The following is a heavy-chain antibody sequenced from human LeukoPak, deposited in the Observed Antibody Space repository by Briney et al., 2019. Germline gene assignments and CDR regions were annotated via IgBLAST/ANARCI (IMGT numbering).Heavy chain of an antibody. CDR1: GGSISSYY. V-gene: IGHV4-59*01. D-gene: IGHD2-21*01. CDR2: IYYSGST. Sequence: SETLSLTCTVSGGSISSYYWSWIRQPPGKGLEWIGHIYYSGSTNYNPSLKSRVTISVDTSKNQFSLKLSSVTAADTAVYYCARNLCGGDCYSADYYYMDVWGKGTTVTVSS. CDR3: ARNLCGGDCYSADYYYMDV. J-gene: IGHJ6*03.